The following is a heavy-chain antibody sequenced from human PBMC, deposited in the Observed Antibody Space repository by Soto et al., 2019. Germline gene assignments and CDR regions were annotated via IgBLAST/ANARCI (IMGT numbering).Heavy chain of an antibody. CDR3: ARDSPKENTYSSSPGVDI. Sequence: VKVSCKASGYTFTSYGISWVRQAPGQGLEWMGWISAYNGNTNYAQKLQGRVTMTTDTSTSTAYMELRSLRSDDTAVYYCARDSPKENTYSSSPGVDICGQLTMVTVSS. CDR1: GYTFTSYG. J-gene: IGHJ3*02. V-gene: IGHV1-18*01. CDR2: ISAYNGNT. D-gene: IGHD6-13*01.